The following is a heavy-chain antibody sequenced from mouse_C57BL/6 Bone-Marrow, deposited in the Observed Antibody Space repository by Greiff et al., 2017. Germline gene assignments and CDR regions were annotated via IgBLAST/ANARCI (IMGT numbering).Heavy chain of an antibody. V-gene: IGHV1-19*01. Sequence: VQLKESGPVLVKPGASVKMSCKASGYTFTDYYMNWVKQSPGKSLEWIGVINPYNGGTSYNQQFKGKATLTVDKSSSTAYMELNSLTSEDSAVYYCERCGSLLQRCYYDMGYWGQGTTVTVSS. CDR1: GYTFTDYY. J-gene: IGHJ4*01. CDR2: INPYNGGT. D-gene: IGHD1-1*01. CDR3: ERCGSLLQRCYYDMGY.